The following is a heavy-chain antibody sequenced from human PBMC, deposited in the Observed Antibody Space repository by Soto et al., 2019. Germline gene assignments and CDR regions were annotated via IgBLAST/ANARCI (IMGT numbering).Heavy chain of an antibody. Sequence: GESLKISCKGVGYSFTDFWITWVRQVPGKGLEWMGKIDPPDSYTNYSPSFQGHVTMSVDKSINTAYLQWSSLKASDTAIYYCARRGYHVSLGYYYAMDVWGQGTTVTVSS. D-gene: IGHD2-15*01. CDR1: GYSFTDFW. J-gene: IGHJ6*02. CDR2: IDPPDSYT. V-gene: IGHV5-10-1*01. CDR3: ARRGYHVSLGYYYAMDV.